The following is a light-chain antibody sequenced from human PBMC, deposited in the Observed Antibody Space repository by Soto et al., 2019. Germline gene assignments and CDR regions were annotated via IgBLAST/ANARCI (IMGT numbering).Light chain of an antibody. CDR1: ASNLGAKYA. J-gene: IGLJ3*02. V-gene: IGLV1-40*01. CDR3: QSYDTTLSGLV. Sequence: VLTQPPSVSGAPGQRVTISCTGSASNLGAKYAVHWYQHLPGTAPKLRIYDNIHRPSGVPDRFSGSKSDTSASLAITGLQAEDEADYYCQSYDTTLSGLVFGGGTKVTVL. CDR2: DNI.